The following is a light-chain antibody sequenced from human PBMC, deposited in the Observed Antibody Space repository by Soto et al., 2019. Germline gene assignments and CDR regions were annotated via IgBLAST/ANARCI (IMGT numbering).Light chain of an antibody. J-gene: IGKJ4*01. V-gene: IGKV3-15*01. CDR2: GAS. Sequence: EIVMTQSPATLSVSPGERATLSCRASQGVTTNLAWYQQKPGQAPRLLIYGASTRATGIPARFSGSGSGTEFTLTISSLRSEDFAVYYCQQYNTSPLSFGGGTKVEIK. CDR1: QGVTTN. CDR3: QQYNTSPLS.